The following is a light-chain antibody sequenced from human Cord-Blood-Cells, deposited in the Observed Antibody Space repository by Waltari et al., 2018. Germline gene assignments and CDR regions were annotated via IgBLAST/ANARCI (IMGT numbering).Light chain of an antibody. V-gene: IGKV3-15*01. CDR1: QSVSSN. Sequence: EIVMTQSPATLSVSPGERATLSCRASQSVSSNLAWYQQKPGQAPRLLIYGASTRATCIPARFSGSGSGTEFTLTISSLQSEDFAFYYCQQYNNWPPFTFGPGTKVDIK. CDR3: QQYNNWPPFT. J-gene: IGKJ3*01. CDR2: GAS.